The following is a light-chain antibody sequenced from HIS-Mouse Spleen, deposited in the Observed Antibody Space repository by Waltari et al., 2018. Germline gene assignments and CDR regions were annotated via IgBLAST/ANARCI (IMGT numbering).Light chain of an antibody. V-gene: IGKV3-11*01. Sequence: ELVLTQSPATLSLSPGDRATLSCRASQSVSSYLAWYQQKPGQAPRLLIYDASNRATGIPARFSGSGSGTDFTLTISSLEPEDFAVYYCQQRSNWPRFGQGTRLEIK. J-gene: IGKJ5*01. CDR2: DAS. CDR1: QSVSSY. CDR3: QQRSNWPR.